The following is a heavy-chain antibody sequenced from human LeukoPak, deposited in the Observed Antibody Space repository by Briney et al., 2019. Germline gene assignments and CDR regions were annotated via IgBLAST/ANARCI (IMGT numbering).Heavy chain of an antibody. D-gene: IGHD1-20*01. CDR1: GGTFSSYA. J-gene: IGHJ4*02. CDR3: ARGYNWNLIDY. Sequence: SVTVSCTASGGTFSSYAISWVRQAPGQGLEWMGGIIPIFGTANYAQKFQGRVTITADESTSTAYMELSSLRSEDTAVYYCARGYNWNLIDYWGQGTLVTVSS. CDR2: IIPIFGTA. V-gene: IGHV1-69*13.